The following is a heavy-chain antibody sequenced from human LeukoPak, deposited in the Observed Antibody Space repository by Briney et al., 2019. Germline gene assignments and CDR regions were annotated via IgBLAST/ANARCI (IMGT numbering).Heavy chain of an antibody. D-gene: IGHD3-10*01. V-gene: IGHV1-8*01. J-gene: IGHJ5*02. CDR3: ARGHVLLWFGDPEVWFDP. CDR1: GYTFTSYD. Sequence: ASVKVSCKASGYTFTSYDINWVRQATGQGLEWMGWMNPNSGNTGYAQKFQGRVTMTRNTSISTAYMELSSLRSEDTAVYYCARGHVLLWFGDPEVWFDPWGQGTLVTVSS. CDR2: MNPNSGNT.